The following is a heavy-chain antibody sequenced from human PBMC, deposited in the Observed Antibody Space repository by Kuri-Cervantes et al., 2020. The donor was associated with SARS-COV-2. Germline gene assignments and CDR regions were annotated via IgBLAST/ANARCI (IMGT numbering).Heavy chain of an antibody. V-gene: IGHV4-59*01. CDR2: IYYSGST. CDR1: GGSFSSYY. D-gene: IGHD6-19*01. Sequence: SQTPSLTCAVYGGSFSSYYWSWIRQPPGKGLEWIGYIYYSGSTNYNPSLKSRVTISVDTSKNQFSLKLSSVTAADTAVYYCARERGGQWLVRLGYFDYWGQGTLVTVSS. J-gene: IGHJ4*02. CDR3: ARERGGQWLVRLGYFDY.